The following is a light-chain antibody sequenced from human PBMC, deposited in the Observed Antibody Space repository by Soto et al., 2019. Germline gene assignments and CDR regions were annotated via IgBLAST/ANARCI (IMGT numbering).Light chain of an antibody. Sequence: DIQMTQSPSSLSASVGDRVTITCRASQSISSYLNRYQQKPGKAPKLLIYAASSLQSGVPSRFSGSGSGTDFNLTISSLLPEDFATYYCQQSYSTPPWTFGQGTKVEIK. V-gene: IGKV1-39*01. J-gene: IGKJ1*01. CDR1: QSISSY. CDR3: QQSYSTPPWT. CDR2: AAS.